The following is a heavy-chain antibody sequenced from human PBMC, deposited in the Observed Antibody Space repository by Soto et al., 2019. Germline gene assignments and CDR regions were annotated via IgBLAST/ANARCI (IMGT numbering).Heavy chain of an antibody. D-gene: IGHD3-10*01. V-gene: IGHV2-5*01. CDR1: GFSLSTSGVG. CDR3: AHSPRLLWFGELLFDY. CDR2: IYWNDDK. J-gene: IGHJ4*02. Sequence: KESGPTLVKPTQTLTLTCTFSGFSLSTSGVGVGWIRQPPGKALEWLALIYWNDDKRYSPSLKSRLTITKDTSKNQVVLTMTNMDPVDTATYYCAHSPRLLWFGELLFDYWGQGTLVTVSS.